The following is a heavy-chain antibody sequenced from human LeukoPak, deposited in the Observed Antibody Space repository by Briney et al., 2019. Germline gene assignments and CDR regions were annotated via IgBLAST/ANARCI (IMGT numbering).Heavy chain of an antibody. Sequence: GGSLRLSCAASGFTFSTYEMSWVRQAPGKGLEWVSYISSSGTTIYYAGSVKGRFTISRENANNSLYLQMNSLRADDTAVYYCARDQRADGMDVWGQGTTVTVSS. J-gene: IGHJ6*02. CDR3: ARDQRADGMDV. CDR2: ISSSGTTI. V-gene: IGHV3-48*03. CDR1: GFTFSTYE. D-gene: IGHD6-19*01.